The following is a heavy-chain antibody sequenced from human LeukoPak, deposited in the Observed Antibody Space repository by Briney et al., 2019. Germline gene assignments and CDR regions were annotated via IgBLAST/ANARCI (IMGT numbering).Heavy chain of an antibody. CDR3: ARAYCGGDCYDYYYYGMDV. CDR2: IIPILGTA. CDR1: GGTFTSYA. V-gene: IGHV1-69*13. J-gene: IGHJ6*02. D-gene: IGHD2-21*02. Sequence: GASVKVSCKASGGTFTSYAISWVRQAPGQGLEWMGGIIPILGTANYARKFQGRVTITADESTSTAYMELSSLRSEDTAVYYCARAYCGGDCYDYYYYGMDVWGQGTTVTVSS.